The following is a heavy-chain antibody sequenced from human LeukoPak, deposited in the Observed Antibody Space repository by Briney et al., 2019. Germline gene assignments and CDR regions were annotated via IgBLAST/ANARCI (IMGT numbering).Heavy chain of an antibody. CDR1: GFTFSNVW. CDR3: ARELPFDY. D-gene: IGHD2-15*01. V-gene: IGHV3-74*01. CDR2: IKSDGSRT. Sequence: GGSLRLSCAASGFTFSNVWMHWVRQAPGKGLVWISRIKSDGSRTDYADSVKGRFTISRDNAKNTLYLQMNSLRAEDTAVYYCARELPFDYWGQGTLVTVSS. J-gene: IGHJ4*02.